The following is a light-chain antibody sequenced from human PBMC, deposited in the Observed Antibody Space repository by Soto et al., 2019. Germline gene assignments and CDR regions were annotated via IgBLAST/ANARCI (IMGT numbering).Light chain of an antibody. V-gene: IGKV1-5*03. J-gene: IGKJ5*01. CDR3: QQYDRYPII. CDR2: KAS. CDR1: QSINNW. Sequence: DIQMTQSPSTLSASVGDTVSITSRASQSINNWLAWYQQKPGKAPNLLIYKASSLESGGPSRFSGSWSGTEFTVAISNLQPDDLATYYCQQYDRYPIIVGQGTRLEI.